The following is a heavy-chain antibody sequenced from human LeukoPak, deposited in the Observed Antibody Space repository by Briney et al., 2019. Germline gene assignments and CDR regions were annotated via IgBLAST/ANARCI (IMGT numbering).Heavy chain of an antibody. J-gene: IGHJ2*01. D-gene: IGHD5-24*01. V-gene: IGHV1-18*01. CDR3: ARGWLQPYWYFDL. CDR1: GYRFTSYG. CDR2: ISAYNGNT. Sequence: ASVKVSFKASGYRFTSYGISWVRQAPGQGLEWMGWISAYNGNTDYAQKLQGRVTMTTDTSTTTAYMELRSLTSDDTAVYYCARGWLQPYWYFDLWGRGTLVTVSS.